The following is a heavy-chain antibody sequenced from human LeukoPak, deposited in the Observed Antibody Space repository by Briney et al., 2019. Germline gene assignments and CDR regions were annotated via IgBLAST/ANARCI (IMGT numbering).Heavy chain of an antibody. CDR2: ISWNSGSI. V-gene: IGHV3-9*01. CDR1: GFTFDDYA. Sequence: GGSLRLSCAASGFTFDDYAMHWVRQAPGKGLEWVSGISWNSGSIGYADSVKGRYTISRDNAKNSLYLQMNSLRAEDTALYYCAVSSSGYWDQGTLVTVSS. J-gene: IGHJ4*02. CDR3: AVSSSGY. D-gene: IGHD6-6*01.